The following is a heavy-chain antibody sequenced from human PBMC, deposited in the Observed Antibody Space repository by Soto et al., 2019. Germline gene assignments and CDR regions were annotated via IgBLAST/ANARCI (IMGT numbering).Heavy chain of an antibody. CDR1: GGSINNYY. V-gene: IGHV4-59*01. CDR2: IYYSGST. CDR3: ARSNTGYDLFWFDP. D-gene: IGHD5-12*01. J-gene: IGHJ5*02. Sequence: SETLSLTCTVSGGSINNYYWSWIRQPPGMGLEWLGYIYYSGSTSYNPSLKSRVTFSVDTSKKQLSLRLNSVTAADTAVYYYARSNTGYDLFWFDPWGQGILVTVSS.